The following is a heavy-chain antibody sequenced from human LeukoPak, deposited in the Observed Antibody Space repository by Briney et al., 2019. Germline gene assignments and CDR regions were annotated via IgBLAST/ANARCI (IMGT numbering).Heavy chain of an antibody. Sequence: ASVKVSCKASGYTFTGYYMHWVRQAPGQGLEWIGRINPDSGGTNFAQKFQGRVTMTRDTSISTAYMELSRLRSDDTAVYYCARGDYYDSSGYYGFDYWGQGTLVTVSP. CDR3: ARGDYYDSSGYYGFDY. J-gene: IGHJ4*02. V-gene: IGHV1-2*06. CDR1: GYTFTGYY. D-gene: IGHD3-22*01. CDR2: INPDSGGT.